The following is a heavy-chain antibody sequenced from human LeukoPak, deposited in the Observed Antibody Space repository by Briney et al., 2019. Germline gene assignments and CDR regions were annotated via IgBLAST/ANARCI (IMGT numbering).Heavy chain of an antibody. V-gene: IGHV2-5*02. CDR3: AHSYSSGWYHYFDY. Sequence: SGPTLLKPTQTLTLTCTFSGFSLSTSGVGVGWIRQPPGKALEWLALIYWDDDKRYSPSLKSRLTITKDTSKNQVVLTMTNMDPVDTATYYCAHSYSSGWYHYFDYWGQGTLVTVSS. D-gene: IGHD6-19*01. CDR1: GFSLSTSGVG. CDR2: IYWDDDK. J-gene: IGHJ4*02.